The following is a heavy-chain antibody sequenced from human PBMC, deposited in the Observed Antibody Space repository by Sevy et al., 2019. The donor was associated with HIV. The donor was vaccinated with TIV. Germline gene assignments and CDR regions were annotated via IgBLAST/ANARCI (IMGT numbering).Heavy chain of an antibody. D-gene: IGHD6-13*01. CDR1: GFTFSSYS. CDR2: ISSSSSYI. J-gene: IGHJ4*02. V-gene: IGHV3-21*01. Sequence: GGSLRLSCAASGFTFSSYSMNWVRQAPGKGLEWVSSISSSSSYIYYADSMKGRFTISSDNAKNSLYLQMNSLRAEDTAVYYCASENGAYSSSWYYFDYWGQGTLVTVSS. CDR3: ASENGAYSSSWYYFDY.